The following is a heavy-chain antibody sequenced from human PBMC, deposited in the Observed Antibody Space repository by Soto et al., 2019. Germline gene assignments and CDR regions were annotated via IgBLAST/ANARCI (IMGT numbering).Heavy chain of an antibody. CDR3: ATTSTGYSNYPLDY. CDR1: GFTFSSNV. CDR2: ISSSSTYI. J-gene: IGHJ4*02. V-gene: IGHV3-21*01. Sequence: PGGSLRLSCAASGFTFSSNVMNWVRQAPGKGLEWVSSISSSSTYIYYTDSVKGRFNISRDNARNSLFLQINSLRAEDTAVYYCATTSTGYSNYPLDYWGQGTLVTVSS. D-gene: IGHD4-4*01.